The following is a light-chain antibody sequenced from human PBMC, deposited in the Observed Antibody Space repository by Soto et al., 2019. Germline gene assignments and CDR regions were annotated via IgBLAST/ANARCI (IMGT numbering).Light chain of an antibody. CDR1: QNINKY. J-gene: IGKJ5*01. V-gene: IGKV1-39*01. Sequence: DIQMTQSPSSLSASVGDRVTITCRASQNINKYVNWYQQKPGKAPKLLIYAASTLQSGVPSRFSGRATGTDFTLTISSLQPEDFATYYCQQYHSYPLTFGQGTRLEIK. CDR3: QQYHSYPLT. CDR2: AAS.